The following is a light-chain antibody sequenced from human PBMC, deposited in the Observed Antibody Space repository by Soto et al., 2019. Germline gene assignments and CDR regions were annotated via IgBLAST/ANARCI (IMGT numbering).Light chain of an antibody. CDR2: GAS. V-gene: IGKV3-15*01. J-gene: IGKJ2*01. CDR3: QQYNKWPYT. Sequence: EIVMTQAPATLSVSPGERATLSCWASQSVSSNFAWYQQKPGQAPRLLIYGASTRATGIPARFSGSGSGTEFILTISSLQSEDFAVYYCQQYNKWPYTFGQGTNLEIK. CDR1: QSVSSN.